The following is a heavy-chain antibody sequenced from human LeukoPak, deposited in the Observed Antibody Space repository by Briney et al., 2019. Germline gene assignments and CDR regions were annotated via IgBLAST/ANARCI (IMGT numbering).Heavy chain of an antibody. J-gene: IGHJ5*02. CDR1: GFTFSNYA. CDR3: AKEGVRGVIILSNWFDP. V-gene: IGHV3-23*01. D-gene: IGHD3-10*01. CDR2: ISGSGGST. Sequence: PGGSLRLSCAASGFTFSNYAMSWVRQAPGKGLEWVSAISGSGGSTNFADSVKGRFTISRDNSKNTLYLQMNSLRAEDTAVYYCAKEGVRGVIILSNWFDPWGQGTLVTVSS.